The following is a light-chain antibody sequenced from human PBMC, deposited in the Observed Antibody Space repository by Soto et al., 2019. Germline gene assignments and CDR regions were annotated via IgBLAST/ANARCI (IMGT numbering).Light chain of an antibody. CDR3: SSFAATHTYI. J-gene: IGLJ1*01. CDR1: SSDVGAYKY. V-gene: IGLV2-11*01. Sequence: QSVLTQPRSVSGSPGQSVTISCTGTSSDVGAYKYVSWYQHYPGEAPKVMIYDVTQRPSGVPDRFSGSKSGNTASLTISGLQDEDEADYYCSSFAATHTYIFGTGTKVTVL. CDR2: DVT.